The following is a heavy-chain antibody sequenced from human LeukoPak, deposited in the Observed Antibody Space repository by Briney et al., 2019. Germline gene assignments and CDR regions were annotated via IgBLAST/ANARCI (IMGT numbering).Heavy chain of an antibody. Sequence: ASVKVSCKASGYTFTSYGISWVRQAPGQGLEWMGWISAYNGNTNYAQKLQGRVTMTTDTSTSTAYMEPRSLRSDDTAVYYCARGPMVRGVIGPQPYYFDYWGQGTLVTVSS. CDR2: ISAYNGNT. D-gene: IGHD3-10*01. J-gene: IGHJ4*02. CDR1: GYTFTSYG. V-gene: IGHV1-18*01. CDR3: ARGPMVRGVIGPQPYYFDY.